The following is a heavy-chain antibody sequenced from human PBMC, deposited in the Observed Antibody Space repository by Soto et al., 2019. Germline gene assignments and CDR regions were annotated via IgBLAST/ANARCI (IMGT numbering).Heavy chain of an antibody. CDR3: ARESLGAKGADH. Sequence: QVQLVQSGAEVKRPGSSVKVSCESSGDTFNSYVISWVRQAPGQGLEWMGGIIPIIGVTHYAQKFQGRVTISALSSTGIAYMELTNLGFEDTALYYCARESLGAKGADHWGQGTLVTVSS. CDR2: IIPIIGVT. CDR1: GDTFNSYV. D-gene: IGHD3-16*01. J-gene: IGHJ4*02. V-gene: IGHV1-69*17.